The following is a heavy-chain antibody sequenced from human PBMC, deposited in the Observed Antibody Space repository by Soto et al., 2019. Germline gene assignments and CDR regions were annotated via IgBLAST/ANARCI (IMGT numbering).Heavy chain of an antibody. J-gene: IGHJ4*02. Sequence: EVQVVESGGDLVRPGGSLRLSCGASGFSFSDYWMHWVRQAPGKGLVCVSYINTDGSFTNYADSVKGRFAISRDNTKKTLYLQMNSLRVEDTAVYYCVRPSRSKDPPYGMLRYFDFWGQGILVTVSS. D-gene: IGHD3-10*01. V-gene: IGHV3-74*01. CDR1: GFSFSDYW. CDR3: VRPSRSKDPPYGMLRYFDF. CDR2: INTDGSFT.